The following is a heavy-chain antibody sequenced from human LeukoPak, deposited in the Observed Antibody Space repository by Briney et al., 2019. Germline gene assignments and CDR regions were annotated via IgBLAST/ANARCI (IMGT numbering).Heavy chain of an antibody. CDR2: IRYDGSNK. CDR3: AKGPSEGFWSGYYSDY. D-gene: IGHD3-3*01. J-gene: IGHJ4*02. V-gene: IGHV3-30*02. CDR1: GFTFSSYG. Sequence: PGGSLRLSCAASGFTFSSYGMHWVRQAPGKGLEWVAFIRYDGSNKYYADSVKGRFTISRDNSKNTLYLQMNSLRAEDTAVYYCAKGPSEGFWSGYYSDYWGQGTLVTVSS.